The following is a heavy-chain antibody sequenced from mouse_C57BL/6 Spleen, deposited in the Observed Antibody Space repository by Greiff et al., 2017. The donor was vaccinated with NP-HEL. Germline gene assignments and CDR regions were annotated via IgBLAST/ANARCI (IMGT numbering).Heavy chain of an antibody. D-gene: IGHD2-3*01. J-gene: IGHJ2*01. CDR3: TRGDDGYPDY. V-gene: IGHV1-15*01. CDR2: IDPETGGT. Sequence: QVQLKESGAELVRPGASVTLSCKASGYTFTDYEMHWVKQTPVHGLEWIGAIDPETGGTAYNQKFKGKAILTADKSSSTAYMELRSLTSEDSAVYYCTRGDDGYPDYWGQGTTLTVSS. CDR1: GYTFTDYE.